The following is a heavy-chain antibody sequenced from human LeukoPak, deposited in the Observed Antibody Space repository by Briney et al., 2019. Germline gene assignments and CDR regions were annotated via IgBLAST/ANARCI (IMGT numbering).Heavy chain of an antibody. J-gene: IGHJ4*02. CDR3: ASVGYCSSTSCYGVDYFDY. V-gene: IGHV1-69*01. CDR1: GGTFSSYA. D-gene: IGHD2-2*01. Sequence: GASVKVSCKASGGTFSSYAISWVRQAPGQGLEWMGGIIPMFGTANYAQKFQGRVTITADESANIAYMELSSLRSEDTAVYYCASVGYCSSTSCYGVDYFDYWGQGTLVTVSS. CDR2: IIPMFGTA.